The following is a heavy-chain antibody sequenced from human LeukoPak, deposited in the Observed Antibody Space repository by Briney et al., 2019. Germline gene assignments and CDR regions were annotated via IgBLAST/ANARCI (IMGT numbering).Heavy chain of an antibody. V-gene: IGHV1-18*01. D-gene: IGHD3-22*01. CDR1: GYTFTSYG. J-gene: IGHJ4*01. CDR3: ARVGYYYDSSGYPLDY. Sequence: ASVKVSCKASGYTFTSYGISWVRQAPGQGLEGMGWISAYNGNTNYAQKLQGRVTMTTDTATSTAYTELRSLRSDDTAVYYCARVGYYYDSSGYPLDYWGHGILVTVSS. CDR2: ISAYNGNT.